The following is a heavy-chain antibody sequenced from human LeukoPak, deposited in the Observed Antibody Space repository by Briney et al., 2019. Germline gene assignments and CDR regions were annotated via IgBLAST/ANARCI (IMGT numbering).Heavy chain of an antibody. Sequence: ASVKVSCKASGYTFTSYGISWVRQAPGQGLEWMGWISAYNGNTNYAQKLQGRVTMTTDTSTSTAYMELRSLRSDGTAVYYCARDRNPDSSGYQALWYWGQGTLVTVSS. CDR2: ISAYNGNT. D-gene: IGHD3-22*01. CDR1: GYTFTSYG. CDR3: ARDRNPDSSGYQALWY. J-gene: IGHJ4*02. V-gene: IGHV1-18*01.